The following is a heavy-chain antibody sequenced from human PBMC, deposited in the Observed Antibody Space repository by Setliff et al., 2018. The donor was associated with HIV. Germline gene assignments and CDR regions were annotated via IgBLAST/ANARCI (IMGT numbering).Heavy chain of an antibody. J-gene: IGHJ4*02. D-gene: IGHD2-2*01. Sequence: ASVKVSCKASGYTFTSYGISWVRQAPGQGLEWMGWISAYNGNTNYAQELQGTGTMTRDTPTSTVYMELSSLRSEDTAVYYCARGPHCSSTSCFGGFDYWGQGTLVTVSS. CDR3: ARGPHCSSTSCFGGFDY. CDR1: GYTFTSYG. CDR2: ISAYNGNT. V-gene: IGHV1-18*01.